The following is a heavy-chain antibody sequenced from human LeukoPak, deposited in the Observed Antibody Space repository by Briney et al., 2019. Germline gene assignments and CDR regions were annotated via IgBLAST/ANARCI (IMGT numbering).Heavy chain of an antibody. V-gene: IGHV3-64D*06. J-gene: IGHJ4*02. CDR2: ISSNGGST. Sequence: GGSLRLSCAASGFTVSSNYMSWVRQAPGKGLEYVSAISSNGGSTYYADSVKGRFTISRDNSKNTLYLQMSSLRAEDTAVYYCVKGSRDYWGQGTLVTVSS. CDR1: GFTVSSNY. CDR3: VKGSRDY.